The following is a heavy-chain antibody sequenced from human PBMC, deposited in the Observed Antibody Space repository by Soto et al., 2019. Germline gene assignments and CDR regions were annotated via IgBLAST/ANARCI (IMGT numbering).Heavy chain of an antibody. V-gene: IGHV3-15*07. D-gene: IGHD6-19*01. J-gene: IGHJ4*02. Sequence: EVQLVESGGGLVKPGGSLRLSCAASGFTFSNAWMNWVRQAPGKGLEWVSRIKSKTDGGTTDYAAPGKGRFTISRDDSKNTLYLQMNSLKTEDTAVYYCTTEGWPIITDHYWGQGTLVTVSS. CDR1: GFTFSNAW. CDR3: TTEGWPIITDHY. CDR2: IKSKTDGGTT.